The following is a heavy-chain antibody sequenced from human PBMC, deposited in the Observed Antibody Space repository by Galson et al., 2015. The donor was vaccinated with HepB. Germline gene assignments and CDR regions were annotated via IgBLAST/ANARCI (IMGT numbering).Heavy chain of an antibody. CDR1: GFTFSSYS. CDR2: ISSSSSYI. CDR3: ARYDFWSGYCDY. D-gene: IGHD3-3*01. J-gene: IGHJ4*02. Sequence: SLRLSCAAPGFTFSSYSTNWVRQAPGKGLEWVSSISSSSSYIYYADSVKGRFTISRDNAKNPLYLQMNSLRAEDTAVYYCARYDFWSGYCDYWGQGTLVTVSS. V-gene: IGHV3-21*01.